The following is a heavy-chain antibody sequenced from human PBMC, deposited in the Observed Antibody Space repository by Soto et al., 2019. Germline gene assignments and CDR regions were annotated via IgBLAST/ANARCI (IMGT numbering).Heavy chain of an antibody. Sequence: EVQLLESGGGLVQPGRSLRLSCAASGFTFSNYAMSWVRQAPGQGLDWVSAISGRGGTTYYADSVKGRFTISRDNSKNTLFLQMNSLRAEDAAVYYCAKFFVETGSNSGWPWSFHYWGQGTLVTVSS. CDR2: ISGRGGTT. CDR3: AKFFVETGSNSGWPWSFHY. D-gene: IGHD6-25*01. J-gene: IGHJ4*02. V-gene: IGHV3-23*01. CDR1: GFTFSNYA.